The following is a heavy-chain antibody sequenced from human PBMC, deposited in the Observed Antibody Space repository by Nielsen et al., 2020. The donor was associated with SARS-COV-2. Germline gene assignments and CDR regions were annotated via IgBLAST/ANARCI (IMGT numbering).Heavy chain of an antibody. D-gene: IGHD1-26*01. Sequence: GSLRLSCTVSGGSISSYYWSWIRQPPGKGLEWIGYIYYSGSTNYNPSLKSRVTISVDTSKNQFSLKLSSVTAADTAVYYCAKDREVPQGNMDVWGQGTTVTVSS. J-gene: IGHJ6*02. V-gene: IGHV4-59*01. CDR1: GGSISSYY. CDR3: AKDREVPQGNMDV. CDR2: IYYSGST.